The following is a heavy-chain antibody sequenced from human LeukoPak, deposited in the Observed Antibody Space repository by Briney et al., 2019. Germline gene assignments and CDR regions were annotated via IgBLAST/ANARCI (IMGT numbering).Heavy chain of an antibody. CDR2: ISYDGSNK. D-gene: IGHD5-18*01. Sequence: GGSLRFSCAASGFTFSSYAMHWVRQAPGKGLEWVAVISYDGSNKYYADSVKGRFTISRDNSKNTLYLQMNSLRAEDTAVYYCARDRYSYGCFDYWGQGTLVTVSS. J-gene: IGHJ4*02. V-gene: IGHV3-30-3*01. CDR1: GFTFSSYA. CDR3: ARDRYSYGCFDY.